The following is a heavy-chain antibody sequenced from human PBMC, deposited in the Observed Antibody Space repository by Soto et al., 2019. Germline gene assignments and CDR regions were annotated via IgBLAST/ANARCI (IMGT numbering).Heavy chain of an antibody. Sequence: SVKVSCKASGGTFSSYAISWVRQAPGQGLEWMGGIIPIFGTANYAQKFQGRVTITADESTSTAYMELSSLRSEDTAVYYCARVGLVGAPSEVHYYYYYGMDVSGQGTSVTVSS. CDR1: GGTFSSYA. CDR3: ARVGLVGAPSEVHYYYYYGMDV. V-gene: IGHV1-69*13. J-gene: IGHJ6*02. D-gene: IGHD1-26*01. CDR2: IIPIFGTA.